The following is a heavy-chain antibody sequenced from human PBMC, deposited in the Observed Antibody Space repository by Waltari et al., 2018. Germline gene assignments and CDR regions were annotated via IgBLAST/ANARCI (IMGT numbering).Heavy chain of an antibody. V-gene: IGHV5-51*01. CDR1: GYSFTSYW. CDR2: IYTGASDP. Sequence: EVQLVQSGAEVKKPGESLKISCKGSGYSFTSYWIGWVRQMPGKGLEWMGVIYTGASDPRYSRSFQGQVTISADKSISTAYLQWSSLKASDTAMYYCARSSYDSSGYHDYWGQGTLVTVSS. D-gene: IGHD3-22*01. CDR3: ARSSYDSSGYHDY. J-gene: IGHJ4*02.